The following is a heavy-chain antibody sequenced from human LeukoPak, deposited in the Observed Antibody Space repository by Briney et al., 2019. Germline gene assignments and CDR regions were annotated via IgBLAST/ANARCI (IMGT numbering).Heavy chain of an antibody. Sequence: ASVKVSCKASGYTFTGYYTYWVRQAPGQGLEWMGWINPNSGGTNYAQKFQGRVTMTRDTSISTAYMELSRLRSDDTAVYYCARTDDYGDETVAYWGQGTLVTVSS. V-gene: IGHV1-2*02. D-gene: IGHD4-17*01. CDR2: INPNSGGT. CDR1: GYTFTGYY. CDR3: ARTDDYGDETVAY. J-gene: IGHJ4*02.